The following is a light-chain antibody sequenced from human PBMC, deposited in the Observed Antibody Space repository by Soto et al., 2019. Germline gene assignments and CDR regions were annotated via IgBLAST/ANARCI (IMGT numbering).Light chain of an antibody. Sequence: QSVLTQPASVSGSPGQSITISCTGTSSDVGGYYYVSWYQHHPGKAPKLIIYQVTSRPSGVSNRFSASKSGNTASLTISALQADDEALYYCCSYSSSSTFYVFGTGTKLTVL. CDR1: SSDVGGYYY. V-gene: IGLV2-14*01. CDR2: QVT. J-gene: IGLJ1*01. CDR3: CSYSSSSTFYV.